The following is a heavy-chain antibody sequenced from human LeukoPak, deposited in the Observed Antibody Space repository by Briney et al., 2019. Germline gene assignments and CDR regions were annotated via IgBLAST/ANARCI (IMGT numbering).Heavy chain of an antibody. J-gene: IGHJ5*02. V-gene: IGHV3-48*04. CDR3: ARRNWLTNNWFDP. CDR1: GFTFSSYS. CDR2: ISSSGSTI. D-gene: IGHD3-9*01. Sequence: PGGSLRLSCAASGFTFSSYSMNWVRQAPGKGLEWVSYISSSGSTIYYADSVKGRFTISRDNAKNSLYLQMNSLRAEDTAVYYCARRNWLTNNWFDPWGQGTLVTVSS.